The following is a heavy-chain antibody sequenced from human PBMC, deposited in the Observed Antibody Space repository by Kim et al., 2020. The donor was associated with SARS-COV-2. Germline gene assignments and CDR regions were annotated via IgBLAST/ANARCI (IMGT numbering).Heavy chain of an antibody. V-gene: IGHV5-10-1*01. J-gene: IGHJ6*02. CDR2: T. CDR3: ARHDYYYGMDV. Sequence: TNCSPSFQGHVTISADKSISTADLQWSSLKASDTAMYYCARHDYYYGMDVWGQGTTVTVSS.